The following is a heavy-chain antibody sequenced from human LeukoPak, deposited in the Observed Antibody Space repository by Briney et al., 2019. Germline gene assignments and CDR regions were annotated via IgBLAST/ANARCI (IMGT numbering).Heavy chain of an antibody. CDR2: INQDGSEK. D-gene: IGHD6-13*01. CDR1: GFTFSSFW. V-gene: IGHV3-7*01. CDR3: ARSDSSSWYSLHDY. J-gene: IGHJ4*02. Sequence: QSGGSLRLSCEVSGFTFSSFWMNWVRQAPGKGLEWVANINQDGSEKYYVDSVKGRFTISRDNARNSLYLEMNSLRAEDTAVYYCARSDSSSWYSLHDYWGQGTLVTVSS.